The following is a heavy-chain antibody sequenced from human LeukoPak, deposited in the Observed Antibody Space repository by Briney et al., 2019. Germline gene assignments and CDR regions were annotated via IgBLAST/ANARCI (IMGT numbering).Heavy chain of an antibody. CDR1: GGSFSGYY. J-gene: IGHJ4*02. D-gene: IGHD1-7*01. CDR3: ARHRENYYFDY. CDR2: INHSGST. Sequence: SETLSLTCAVYGGSFSGYYWSWIRQPPGKGLEWIGEINHSGSTNYNPSLKSRVTIPVDTSKNQFSLKLSSVTAADTAVYYCARHRENYYFDYWGQGTLVTVSS. V-gene: IGHV4-34*01.